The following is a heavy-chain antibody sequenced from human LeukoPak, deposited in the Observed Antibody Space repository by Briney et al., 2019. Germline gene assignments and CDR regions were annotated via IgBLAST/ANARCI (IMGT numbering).Heavy chain of an antibody. D-gene: IGHD2-2*01. CDR1: GYTFTGYY. J-gene: IGHJ4*02. CDR3: ARDPVPAAHTNWGALDY. Sequence: ASVKVSCKASGYTFTGYYMHWVRQAPGQGLEWMGWINPDSGETNYAQKFQGWVTVTRDTSISTAYMELRRLRSDDAAVYYCARDPVPAAHTNWGALDYWGQGTLVTVSS. CDR2: INPDSGET. V-gene: IGHV1-2*04.